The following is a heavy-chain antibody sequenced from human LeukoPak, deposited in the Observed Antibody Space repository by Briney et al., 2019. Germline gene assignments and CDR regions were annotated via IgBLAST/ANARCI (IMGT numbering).Heavy chain of an antibody. CDR1: GYTFTNYG. CDR2: MNPNSGNT. CDR3: ARAEGGLMISSSIVYYYYMDV. D-gene: IGHD3-16*01. Sequence: ASVKVSCKASGYTFTNYGINWVRQATGQGLEWMGWMNPNSGNTGYAQKFQGRVTITRNTSISTAYMELSSLRSEDTAVYYCARAEGGLMISSSIVYYYYMDVWGKGTTVTVSS. V-gene: IGHV1-8*03. J-gene: IGHJ6*03.